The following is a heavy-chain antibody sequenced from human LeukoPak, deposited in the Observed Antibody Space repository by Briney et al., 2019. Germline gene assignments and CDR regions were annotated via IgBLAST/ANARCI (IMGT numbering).Heavy chain of an antibody. J-gene: IGHJ4*02. V-gene: IGHV3-23*01. CDR1: GFTFSSYG. Sequence: PGGTLRLSCAASGFTFSSYGMSWVRQAPGKGLEWVSAISGSGGSTYYADSVKGRFTISRDNSKNTLYLQMNSLRAEDTAVYYCAKSLPHDSSGFPYWGQGTLVTVSS. D-gene: IGHD3-22*01. CDR2: ISGSGGST. CDR3: AKSLPHDSSGFPY.